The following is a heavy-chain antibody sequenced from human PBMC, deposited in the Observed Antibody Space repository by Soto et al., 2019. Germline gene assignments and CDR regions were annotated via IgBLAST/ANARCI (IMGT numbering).Heavy chain of an antibody. D-gene: IGHD2-2*01. CDR3: ARDLPEYCSSTSCYVKGSYYFDY. V-gene: IGHV1-18*01. Sequence: ASVKVSCKASGYTFTSYGISWVRQAPGQGLEWMGWISAYNGNTNYAQKLQGRVTMTTDTSTSTAYMELRSLRSDDTAVYYCARDLPEYCSSTSCYVKGSYYFDYWGQGTLVTVSS. CDR2: ISAYNGNT. CDR1: GYTFTSYG. J-gene: IGHJ4*02.